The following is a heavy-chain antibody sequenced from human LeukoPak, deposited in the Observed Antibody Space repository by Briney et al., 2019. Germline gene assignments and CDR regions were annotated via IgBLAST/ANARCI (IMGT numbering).Heavy chain of an antibody. CDR2: INHSGST. D-gene: IGHD3-10*01. Sequence: SETLSLTCAVYGGSFSGYYWSWIRQPPGKGLEWIGEINHSGSTNYNPSLKSRVTISVDTSKNQFSLKLKSVTAADTAVYYCARGFSYYYGSGRYYNVGFDYWGQGTLVTVSS. CDR3: ARGFSYYYGSGRYYNVGFDY. CDR1: GGSFSGYY. J-gene: IGHJ4*02. V-gene: IGHV4-34*01.